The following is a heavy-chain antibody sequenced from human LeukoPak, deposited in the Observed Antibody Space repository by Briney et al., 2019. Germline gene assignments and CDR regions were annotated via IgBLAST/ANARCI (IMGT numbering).Heavy chain of an antibody. CDR3: AHSSSSPDRYYYYYYYMDV. CDR1: GGSISSYY. V-gene: IGHV4-59*08. J-gene: IGHJ6*03. Sequence: PSETLSLTCTVSGGSISSYYWSWIRQPPGKGLEWIGYIYYSGSTNYNPSLKSRVAISVDTSKNQFSLKLSSVTAADTAVYYCAHSSSSPDRYYYYYYYMDVWGKGTTVTVSS. CDR2: IYYSGST. D-gene: IGHD6-6*01.